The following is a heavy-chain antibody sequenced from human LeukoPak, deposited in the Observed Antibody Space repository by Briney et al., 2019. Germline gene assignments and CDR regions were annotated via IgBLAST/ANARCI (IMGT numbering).Heavy chain of an antibody. CDR1: GFTFSSYS. Sequence: GGSLRLSCAASGFTFSSYSMNWVRQAPGKGLEWVSSISSSSSYIYYADSVKGRFTISRDNAKNSLYLQMNSLRAEDTAVYYWARDDSRYGSGRGSYWGQGTLVTVSS. V-gene: IGHV3-21*01. CDR3: ARDDSRYGSGRGSY. CDR2: ISSSSSYI. J-gene: IGHJ4*02. D-gene: IGHD3-10*01.